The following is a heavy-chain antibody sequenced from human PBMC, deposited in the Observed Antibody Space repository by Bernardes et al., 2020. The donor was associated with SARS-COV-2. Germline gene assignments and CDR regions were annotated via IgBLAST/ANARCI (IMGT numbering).Heavy chain of an antibody. CDR3: ARTGFHRPFRPVGATGWFDP. J-gene: IGHJ5*02. Sequence: SETLSLTCAVYGGSFSGYYWSWIRQPPGKGLEWIGEINHRGSTNYNPSLKSRVTISIDTSKNQFSLKLSPVTAADTAVYYCARTGFHRPFRPVGATGWFDPWGQGTLVTVSS. CDR1: GGSFSGYY. CDR2: INHRGST. D-gene: IGHD1-26*01. V-gene: IGHV4-34*01.